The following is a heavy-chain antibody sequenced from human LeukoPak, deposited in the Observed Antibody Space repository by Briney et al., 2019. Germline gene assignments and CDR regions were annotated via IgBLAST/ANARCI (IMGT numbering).Heavy chain of an antibody. Sequence: ASVKVSCKASGYTFTSYGITWVRQAPGQGLEWMGWISTYKGNTNYAQKFQGRVTMTTDTSTSTAYMELRSLRSDDTAVYYCARETSQKGAHYMDVWGKGTTVTISS. V-gene: IGHV1-18*01. D-gene: IGHD3-16*01. J-gene: IGHJ6*03. CDR3: ARETSQKGAHYMDV. CDR1: GYTFTSYG. CDR2: ISTYKGNT.